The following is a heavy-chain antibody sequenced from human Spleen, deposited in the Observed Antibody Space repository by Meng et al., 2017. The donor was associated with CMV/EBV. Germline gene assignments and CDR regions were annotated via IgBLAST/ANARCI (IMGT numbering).Heavy chain of an antibody. J-gene: IGHJ4*02. D-gene: IGHD3-10*01. V-gene: IGHV3-11*04. CDR3: ASSEYFDY. Sequence: GESLKISCAASGFTFSDYYMNWIRQAPGKGLEWVSYISSTGSILYYVDSVKGRFTISRDNAKNSLYLQMNSLRAEDTAIYYCASSEYFDYWGQGTLVTVSS. CDR2: ISSTGSIL. CDR1: GFTFSDYY.